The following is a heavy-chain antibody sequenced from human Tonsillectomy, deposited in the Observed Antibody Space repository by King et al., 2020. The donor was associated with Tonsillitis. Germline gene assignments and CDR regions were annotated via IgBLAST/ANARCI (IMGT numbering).Heavy chain of an antibody. D-gene: IGHD3-3*01. CDR2: INSDGSST. CDR1: GFTFSSYW. J-gene: IGHJ4*02. CDR3: ARGGRSGRAPFDY. V-gene: IGHV3-74*01. Sequence: EVQLVESGGGLVQPGGSLRLSCAASGFTFSSYWMHWVRQAPGKGLVWVSRINSDGSSTGYADSVKGRFTISRDNAKNTLYRQMNSLRAEDTAVYYCARGGRSGRAPFDYWGQGTLVTVSS.